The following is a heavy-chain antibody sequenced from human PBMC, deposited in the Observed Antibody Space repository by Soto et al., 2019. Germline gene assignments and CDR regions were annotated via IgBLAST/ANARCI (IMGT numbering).Heavy chain of an antibody. Sequence: SETLSLTCTVSGGSVRSGRYYWSWIRQPPGKGLEWIGYVFYSGITRYNPSLNSRVTISVDTSKNQFSLKLTSVTAADTAMYYCARVPLPSVAVADVYYSDYWGQGPLVTVSS. V-gene: IGHV4-61*01. CDR2: VFYSGIT. D-gene: IGHD6-19*01. CDR1: GGSVRSGRYY. J-gene: IGHJ4*02. CDR3: ARVPLPSVAVADVYYSDY.